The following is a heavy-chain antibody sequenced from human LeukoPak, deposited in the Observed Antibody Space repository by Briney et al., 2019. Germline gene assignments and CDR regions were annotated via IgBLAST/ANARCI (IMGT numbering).Heavy chain of an antibody. CDR3: ARDIRSHAYYYYDMDV. CDR2: ISYDGSNK. V-gene: IGHV3-30*04. D-gene: IGHD1-14*01. Sequence: PGGSLRLSCAASGFTFSSYAMHWVRQAPGKGLEWVAVISYDGSNKYHADSVKGRFTISRDNSKNTLYLQMNSLRAEDTAVYYCARDIRSHAYYYYDMDVWGQGTTVTVSS. CDR1: GFTFSSYA. J-gene: IGHJ6*02.